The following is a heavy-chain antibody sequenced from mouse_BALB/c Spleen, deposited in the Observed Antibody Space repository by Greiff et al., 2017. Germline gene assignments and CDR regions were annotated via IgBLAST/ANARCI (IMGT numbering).Heavy chain of an antibody. CDR1: GYTFSSYW. D-gene: IGHD1-1*01. Sequence: QVQLQQSGAELMKPGASVKISCKATGYTFSSYWIEWVKQRPGHGLEWIGEILPGSGSTNYNEKFKGKATFTADTSSNTAYMQLSSLTSEDSAVYYCARWGVVALYYYAMDYWGQGTSVTVSS. CDR3: ARWGVVALYYYAMDY. V-gene: IGHV1-9*01. CDR2: ILPGSGST. J-gene: IGHJ4*01.